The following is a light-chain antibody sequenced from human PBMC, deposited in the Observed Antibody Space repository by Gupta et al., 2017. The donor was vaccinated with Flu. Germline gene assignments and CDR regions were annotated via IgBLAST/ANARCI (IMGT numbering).Light chain of an antibody. J-gene: IGLJ2*01. Sequence: SVTISCTGTSSDVGSYNRVSWYQQPPGTAPKLMSYEVSNRPSGVPDRFAGSKSGTTASPTISGLQAEDEAYYYCSSYTTSSTSIFGGGTKVTVL. V-gene: IGLV2-18*02. CDR2: EVS. CDR1: SSDVGSYNR. CDR3: SSYTTSSTSI.